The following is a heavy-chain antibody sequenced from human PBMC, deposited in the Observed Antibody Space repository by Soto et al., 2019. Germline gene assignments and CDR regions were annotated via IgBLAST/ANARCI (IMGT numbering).Heavy chain of an antibody. CDR1: GIKFSSYG. D-gene: IGHD3-10*01. CDR3: ARELLYGSGSRNFHYYGMDV. J-gene: IGHJ6*02. V-gene: IGHV3-33*01. CDR2: IWFDGSKK. Sequence: PGGSLRLSCAASGIKFSSYGMHGVRQAPGKGLEWVAVIWFDGSKKYYVDSVKGRFTISRDNSNNTLYLQMNSLRAEDTGVYYCARELLYGSGSRNFHYYGMDVWGQGTTVTVSS.